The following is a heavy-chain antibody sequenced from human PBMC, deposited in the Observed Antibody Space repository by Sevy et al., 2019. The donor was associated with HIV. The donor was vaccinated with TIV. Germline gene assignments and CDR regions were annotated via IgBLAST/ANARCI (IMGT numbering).Heavy chain of an antibody. Sequence: SETLSLTCTVSGGSINSDHWNWIRQPPGKGLEWIGYVYYTGGTNYNPSLKNRVTISVERTKNQFSIKLTSVTAADTAVYYCARRNDFDIWGQGTMVTVSS. J-gene: IGHJ3*02. CDR3: ARRNDFDI. CDR2: VYYTGGT. CDR1: GGSINSDH. V-gene: IGHV4-59*08.